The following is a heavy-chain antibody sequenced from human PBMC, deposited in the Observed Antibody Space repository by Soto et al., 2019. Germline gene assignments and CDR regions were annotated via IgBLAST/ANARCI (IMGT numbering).Heavy chain of an antibody. CDR3: AKEWGRRFGESPFDP. J-gene: IGHJ5*02. D-gene: IGHD3-10*01. V-gene: IGHV3-23*01. CDR1: GFTFSSYA. CDR2: MSGSGGST. Sequence: GGSLRLSCAASGFTFSSYAMSWVRQAPGKGLEWVSAMSGSGGSTYYADSVKGRFTISRDNSKNSLYLQMKSLRAEDTAVYYCAKEWGRRFGESPFDPWGQGTLVTVSS.